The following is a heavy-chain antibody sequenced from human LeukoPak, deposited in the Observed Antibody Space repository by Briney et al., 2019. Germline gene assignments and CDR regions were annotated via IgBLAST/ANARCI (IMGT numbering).Heavy chain of an antibody. CDR1: GGTFSSNA. CDR3: ARDPIDPSYDSSGYPSV. Sequence: VASVKVSCKASGGTFSSNAISWVRQAPGQGLEWMGGIIPIFGTANYAQKFQGRVTITADESTSTAYMELSSLRSEDTAVYYCARDPIDPSYDSSGYPSVWGQGTLVTVSS. D-gene: IGHD3-22*01. CDR2: IIPIFGTA. J-gene: IGHJ4*02. V-gene: IGHV1-69*13.